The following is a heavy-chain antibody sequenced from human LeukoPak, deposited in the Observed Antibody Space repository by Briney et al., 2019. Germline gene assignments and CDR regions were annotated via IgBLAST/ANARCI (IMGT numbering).Heavy chain of an antibody. J-gene: IGHJ6*03. CDR2: ISSSGSTI. V-gene: IGHV3-11*04. CDR3: GSSFEGGSYYYYMDV. Sequence: GGSLRLSCAASGFTFSDYYMSWIRQAPGKGLEWVSYISSSGSTIYYADSVKGRFTISRDNAKNSLYLQMNSLRAEDTAVYYCGSSFEGGSYYYYMDVWGKGTTVTVSS. CDR1: GFTFSDYY.